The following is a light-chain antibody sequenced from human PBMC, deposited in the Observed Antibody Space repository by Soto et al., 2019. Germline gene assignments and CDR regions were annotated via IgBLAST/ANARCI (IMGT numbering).Light chain of an antibody. Sequence: SVLTQPPSASGSPGQSVTISCTGTSSDVGGYNYVSWYQQHPGKAPKLMIYEVSKRPSGVPDRFSGSKSGNTASLTVSGLQPEDEAVYYCSSYAGSNKSVFGTGTKVTVL. J-gene: IGLJ1*01. CDR2: EVS. CDR3: SSYAGSNKSV. V-gene: IGLV2-8*01. CDR1: SSDVGGYNY.